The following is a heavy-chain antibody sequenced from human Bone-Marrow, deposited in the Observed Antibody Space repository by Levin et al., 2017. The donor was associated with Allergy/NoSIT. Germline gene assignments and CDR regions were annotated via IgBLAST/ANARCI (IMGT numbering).Heavy chain of an antibody. CDR3: ARYGLYTSSGYRYYYGMDV. CDR2: VSYDGSNK. D-gene: IGHD6-6*01. CDR1: GFNFNNYD. J-gene: IGHJ6*02. Sequence: PGGSLRLSCAASGFNFNNYDIHWVRQAPGKGLEWLASVSYDGSNKYYADSVKGRFTISGDNFRYTLYLEMNSLRAEDTGVYYCARYGLYTSSGYRYYYGMDVWGQATTVTVSS. V-gene: IGHV3-30*03.